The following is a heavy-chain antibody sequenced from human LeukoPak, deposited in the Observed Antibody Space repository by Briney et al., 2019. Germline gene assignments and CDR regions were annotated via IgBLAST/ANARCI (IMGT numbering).Heavy chain of an antibody. CDR3: ARVRDGYKSPFDI. Sequence: GGSLRLSCAASGFIFSSYSMNWVRQAPGKGLEWVSSISSSSSYIYYADSMKGRLTISRDNAKNSLYLQMNSLRAEDTAVYYCARVRDGYKSPFDIWGQRTMVTVSS. D-gene: IGHD5-24*01. V-gene: IGHV3-21*01. J-gene: IGHJ3*02. CDR2: ISSSSSYI. CDR1: GFIFSSYS.